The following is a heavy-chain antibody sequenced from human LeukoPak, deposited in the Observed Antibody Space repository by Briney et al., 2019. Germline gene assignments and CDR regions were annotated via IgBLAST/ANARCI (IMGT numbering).Heavy chain of an antibody. CDR2: ISGSGGST. V-gene: IGHV3-23*01. J-gene: IGHJ3*02. D-gene: IGHD6-19*01. CDR3: AKEMGIAVAGGDAFDI. CDR1: GFTFSSYA. Sequence: GGSLRLSCAASGFTFSSYAMSWVRQAPGKGLEWVSAISGSGGSTYYADSVKGRFTISRDNSKNTLYLQMNSLRAEDTAVYYCAKEMGIAVAGGDAFDIWGQGKMVTVSS.